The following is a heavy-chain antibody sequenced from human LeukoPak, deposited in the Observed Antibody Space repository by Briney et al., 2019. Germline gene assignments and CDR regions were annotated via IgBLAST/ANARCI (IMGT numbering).Heavy chain of an antibody. V-gene: IGHV3-21*01. Sequence: TGGSLRLSCAASGFTFSSYSMNWVRQAPGKGLEWVSSISSSSSYIYYADSVKGRFTISRDNAKNSLYLQMNSLRAEDTAVYYCARGPYYDFWSGYYVRGSFDYWGQGTLVTVSS. J-gene: IGHJ4*02. CDR2: ISSSSSYI. CDR3: ARGPYYDFWSGYYVRGSFDY. CDR1: GFTFSSYS. D-gene: IGHD3-3*01.